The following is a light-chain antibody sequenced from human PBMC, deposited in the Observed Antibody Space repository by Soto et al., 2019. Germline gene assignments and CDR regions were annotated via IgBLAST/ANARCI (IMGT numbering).Light chain of an antibody. Sequence: GERATLTCRATQSVSSTFLAWYQQKPGTARKVLLYPAPNLQSSVPSRFSGSESGTEFTRIISSLQPDDFETYYCQQYNSYSFGQGTKVDIK. J-gene: IGKJ1*01. CDR2: PAP. CDR3: QQYNSYS. V-gene: IGKV1-5*01. CDR1: QSVSSTF.